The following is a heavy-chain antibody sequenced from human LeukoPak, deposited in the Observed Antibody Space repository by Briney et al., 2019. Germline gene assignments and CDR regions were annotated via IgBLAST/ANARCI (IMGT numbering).Heavy chain of an antibody. CDR2: IYYSGTT. CDR1: GDSISSSSDY. J-gene: IGHJ6*03. CDR3: ARHRGNGYNTDYYYMDV. Sequence: SETLSLTCTVSGDSISSSSDYCGWIRQSPGRGLEWIGSIYYSGTTYHNPSLKSRVTISVDRSKNQFSLKLNSVTAADTAVYYCARHRGNGYNTDYYYMDVWGKGTTVTVSS. V-gene: IGHV4-39*01. D-gene: IGHD5-24*01.